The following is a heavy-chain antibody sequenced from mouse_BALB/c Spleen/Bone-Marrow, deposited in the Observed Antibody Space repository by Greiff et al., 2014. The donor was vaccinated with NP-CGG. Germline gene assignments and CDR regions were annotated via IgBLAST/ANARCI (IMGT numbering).Heavy chain of an antibody. CDR2: ISDGGTYT. CDR1: GFTFSDYY. J-gene: IGHJ4*01. CDR3: AGTWEAMDY. D-gene: IGHD3-3*01. Sequence: EVKLMESGGGLVKPGGSLKLSCAASGFTFSDYYMYWVRQTPEKRLEWVATISDGGTYTYYPDSVRGRFTISRDNARNNLYLQISSLKSEDTAMYYCAGTWEAMDYWGQGTSVTVSS. V-gene: IGHV5-4*02.